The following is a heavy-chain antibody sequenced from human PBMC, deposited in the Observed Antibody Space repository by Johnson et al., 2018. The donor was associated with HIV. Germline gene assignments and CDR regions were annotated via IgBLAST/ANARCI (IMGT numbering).Heavy chain of an antibody. V-gene: IGHV3-30*14. D-gene: IGHD5-18*01. CDR3: ATLFRGYSYGGDAFDI. Sequence: QVQLVESGGGVVQPGRSLRLSCAASGFTFSSYAMHWVRQAPGNGLEWVAVISYDGSTKYYADSVKGRFTISRDNSENTLYLQMNSLRAEDTAVYYCATLFRGYSYGGDAFDIWGQGTMVTVSS. J-gene: IGHJ3*02. CDR2: ISYDGSTK. CDR1: GFTFSSYA.